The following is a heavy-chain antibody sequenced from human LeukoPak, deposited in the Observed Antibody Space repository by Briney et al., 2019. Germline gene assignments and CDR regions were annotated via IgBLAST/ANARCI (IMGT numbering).Heavy chain of an antibody. CDR2: INHSGST. CDR3: ARSSGYRSLAKHYFDY. CDR1: GGSFSGYY. Sequence: SETLSLTCAVYGGSFSGYYWSWIRQPPGKGLEWIGEINHSGSTNYNPSLKSRVTISVDTSKNQFSLKLSSVTAADTAVYYCARSSGYRSLAKHYFDYWGQGTLVTVSS. D-gene: IGHD6-13*01. V-gene: IGHV4-34*01. J-gene: IGHJ4*02.